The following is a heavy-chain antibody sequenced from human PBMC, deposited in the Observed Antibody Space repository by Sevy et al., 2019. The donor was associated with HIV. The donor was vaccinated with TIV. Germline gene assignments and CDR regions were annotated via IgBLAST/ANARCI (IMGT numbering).Heavy chain of an antibody. J-gene: IGHJ6*02. D-gene: IGHD3-3*02. Sequence: SETLSLTCTVSGGPISSDSFLWGWIRQPLGEGLSWIGSISYSGNTYYDPSLKSRITVDLDTSKKQFSLELTSVTGADTATYYCARHLHFYGIDVWGPGTTVTVSS. CDR3: ARHLHFYGIDV. CDR2: ISYSGNT. V-gene: IGHV4-39*01. CDR1: GGPISSDSFL.